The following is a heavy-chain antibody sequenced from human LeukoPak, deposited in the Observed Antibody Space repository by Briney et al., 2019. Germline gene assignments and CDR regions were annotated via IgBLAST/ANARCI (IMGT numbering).Heavy chain of an antibody. D-gene: IGHD2/OR15-2a*01. J-gene: IGHJ4*02. Sequence: GGSLRLSCVVSGFSFSNAWMTWVRQAPGEGLEWVSVIYSGGSTYYADSVKGRFTISRDNSKNTLYLQMNSLRAEDTAVYYCARDEPSPDSTDLDYWGQGTLVTVSS. V-gene: IGHV3-66*01. CDR1: GFSFSNAW. CDR3: ARDEPSPDSTDLDY. CDR2: IYSGGST.